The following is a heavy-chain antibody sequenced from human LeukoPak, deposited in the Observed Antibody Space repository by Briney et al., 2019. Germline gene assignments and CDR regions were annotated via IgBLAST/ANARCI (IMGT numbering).Heavy chain of an antibody. J-gene: IGHJ5*02. V-gene: IGHV1-2*02. CDR1: GYTFTGYY. Sequence: ASVTVSCKASGYTFTGYYMHWVRQAPGQGLEWMGWINPNSGGTNYAQKFQGRVTMTRDTSISTAYMELSRLRSDDTAVYYCARAGPFKGYCSSTSCYARGNWFDPWGQGTLVTVSS. D-gene: IGHD2-2*01. CDR2: INPNSGGT. CDR3: ARAGPFKGYCSSTSCYARGNWFDP.